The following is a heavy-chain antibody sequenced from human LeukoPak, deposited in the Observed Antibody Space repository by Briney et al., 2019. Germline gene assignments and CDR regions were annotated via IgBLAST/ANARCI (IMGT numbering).Heavy chain of an antibody. CDR1: GFTFSGYA. V-gene: IGHV3-23*01. CDR2: ISGSGGST. J-gene: IGHJ5*02. Sequence: GGSLRLSCAASGFTFSGYAMSWVRQAPGKGLEWVSAISGSGGSTYYADSVKGRFTISRDNSKNTLYLQMNSLRAEDTAVYYCAKSQGYDFWSGYQNWFDPWGQGTLVTVSS. CDR3: AKSQGYDFWSGYQNWFDP. D-gene: IGHD3-3*01.